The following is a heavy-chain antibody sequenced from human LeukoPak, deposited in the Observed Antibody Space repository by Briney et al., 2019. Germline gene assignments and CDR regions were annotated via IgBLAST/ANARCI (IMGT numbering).Heavy chain of an antibody. CDR2: ISSSGSTI. J-gene: IGHJ4*02. CDR1: GFXFSSYE. Sequence: PGGSLRLSCAASGFXFSSYEINWVRQAPGKGLEWVSYISSSGSTIYYADSVRGRFTISRDNAKNSLYLQMNSLRAEDTAVYYCASEVSGYDFGYWGQGTLVTVSS. CDR3: ASEVSGYDFGY. D-gene: IGHD5-12*01. V-gene: IGHV3-48*03.